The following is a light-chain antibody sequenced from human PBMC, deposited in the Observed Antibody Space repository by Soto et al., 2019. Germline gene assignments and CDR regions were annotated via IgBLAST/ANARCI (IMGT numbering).Light chain of an antibody. CDR2: GAS. J-gene: IGKJ2*01. V-gene: IGKV3-15*01. CDR1: QSVSSN. Sequence: EVVMTQSPATVSVSPGERATLSCRASQSVSSNLAWYQQKPGQAPRLLIYGASTRATGTPARFSGSGSGTEFTLTISSLQSEDFAVYYCQQYNSWPRYTFGQGTKLEIK. CDR3: QQYNSWPRYT.